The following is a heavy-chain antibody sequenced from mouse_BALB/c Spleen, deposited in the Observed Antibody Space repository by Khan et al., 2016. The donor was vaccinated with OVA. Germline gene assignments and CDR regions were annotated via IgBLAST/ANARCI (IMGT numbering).Heavy chain of an antibody. CDR1: GYSFTSGYS. J-gene: IGHJ1*01. V-gene: IGHV3-1*02. Sequence: EVQLVESGPDLVKPSQSLSLTCTVTGYSFTSGYSWHWFRQFPGDKLQWMGYIHYSGSTTFTPSLKSRLSINRAQSKNQFFLQLNSVTTEDTATYYCARDYYGNLYFDVWGAGTTVTVSS. D-gene: IGHD1-2*01. CDR2: IHYSGST. CDR3: ARDYYGNLYFDV.